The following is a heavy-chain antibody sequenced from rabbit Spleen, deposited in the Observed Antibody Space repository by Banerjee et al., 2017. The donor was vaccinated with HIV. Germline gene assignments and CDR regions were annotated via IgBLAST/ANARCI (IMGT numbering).Heavy chain of an antibody. J-gene: IGHJ4*01. CDR3: ATDTYGVGAFDL. CDR2: INTATSKA. V-gene: IGHV1S45*01. CDR1: GLSFSDRDV. D-gene: IGHD6-1*01. Sequence: QEQLVESGGGLVKPEGSLTLTCKASGLSFSDRDVLCWVRQAPGKGLEWIACINTATSKAVYATWAKGRFTISRTSSTTVTLQMTSLTAADTATYFCATDTYGVGAFDLWGPGTLVTVS.